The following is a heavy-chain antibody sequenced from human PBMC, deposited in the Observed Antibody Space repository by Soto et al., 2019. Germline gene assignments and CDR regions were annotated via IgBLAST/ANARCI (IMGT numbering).Heavy chain of an antibody. D-gene: IGHD1-7*01. Sequence: GGSLRLSCAASGFTFSSYSMNWVRQAPGKGLEWVSYISSSSSTIYYADSVKGRFTISRDNAKNSLYLQMNSLRDEDTAVYYCFFWTGTKSDYYYYGMDVWGQGTTVTVSS. CDR2: ISSSSSTI. V-gene: IGHV3-48*02. CDR1: GFTFSSYS. J-gene: IGHJ6*02. CDR3: FFWTGTKSDYYYYGMDV.